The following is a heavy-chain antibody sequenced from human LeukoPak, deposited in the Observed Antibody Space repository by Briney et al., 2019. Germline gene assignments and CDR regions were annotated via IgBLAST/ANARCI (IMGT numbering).Heavy chain of an antibody. J-gene: IGHJ4*02. D-gene: IGHD6-13*01. V-gene: IGHV3-9*01. CDR3: AKGPYSSSWKYYFDY. CDR1: GFTFDDYA. Sequence: GRSLRLSCAASGFTFDDYAMHWVRQAPGKGLEWVSGISWNSGSIGYADSVKGRFTISRDNAKNSLYLQMNSLRAEDTALYYCAKGPYSSSWKYYFDYWGQGTLVTVSS. CDR2: ISWNSGSI.